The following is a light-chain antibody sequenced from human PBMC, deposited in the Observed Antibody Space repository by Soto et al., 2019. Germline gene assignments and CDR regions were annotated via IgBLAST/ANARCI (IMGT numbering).Light chain of an antibody. CDR1: QSVSSNH. J-gene: IGKJ1*01. Sequence: DIVLTQSPGTLSLSPGERATLSCRASQSVSSNHLAWYQQKPGQAPRLLIYGGSSRATGIPVRFGGSGSETDFTLTITRLEPEDFAVYYCQQYSSSRTFGQGTKVDIK. CDR2: GGS. V-gene: IGKV3-20*01. CDR3: QQYSSSRT.